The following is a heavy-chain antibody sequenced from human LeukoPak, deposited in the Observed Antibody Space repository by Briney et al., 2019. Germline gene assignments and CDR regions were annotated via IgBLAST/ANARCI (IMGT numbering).Heavy chain of an antibody. J-gene: IGHJ4*02. D-gene: IGHD4-17*01. Sequence: GGSLRLSCAASGFTFSSHSMTWVRQAPGKGLEWVSCISSSSKYIYYADSLKGRFTISRDNAKNTLYLQMNSLRAEDTAVYYCAREDYGDYNFDYWGQGTLVTVSS. CDR3: AREDYGDYNFDY. CDR2: ISSSSKYI. CDR1: GFTFSSHS. V-gene: IGHV3-21*01.